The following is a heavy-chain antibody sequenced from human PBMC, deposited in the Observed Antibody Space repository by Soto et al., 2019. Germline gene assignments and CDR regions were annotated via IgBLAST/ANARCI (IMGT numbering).Heavy chain of an antibody. CDR3: ARSSSYRNWFDP. D-gene: IGHD2-2*01. CDR1: GGSISGYY. CDR2: IYHTGTI. J-gene: IGHJ5*02. V-gene: IGHV4-59*08. Sequence: TLSLTCTVSGGSISGYYWSWIRQSPGKGLEWIAYIYHTGTINYNPSLKSRVTISVDTSKNQFSLKLNSVTAADTAVYFCARSSSYRNWFDPWGQGALVTVSS.